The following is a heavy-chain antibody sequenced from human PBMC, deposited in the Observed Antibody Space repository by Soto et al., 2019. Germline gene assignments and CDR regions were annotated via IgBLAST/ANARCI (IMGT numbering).Heavy chain of an antibody. Sequence: GSSLRLSCAASGFTFSSYGMHWVLQAPGKGLEWVAVISYDGSNKYYADSVKGRFTISRDNSKNTLYLQMNSLRAEDTAVYYCAKDMVREMDYDYYGMDVWGQGTTVTVSS. J-gene: IGHJ6*02. D-gene: IGHD3-10*01. CDR2: ISYDGSNK. V-gene: IGHV3-30*18. CDR1: GFTFSSYG. CDR3: AKDMVREMDYDYYGMDV.